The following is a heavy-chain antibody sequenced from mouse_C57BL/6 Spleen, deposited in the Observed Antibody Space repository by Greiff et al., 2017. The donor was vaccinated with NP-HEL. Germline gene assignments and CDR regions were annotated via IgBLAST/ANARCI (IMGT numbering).Heavy chain of an antibody. V-gene: IGHV1-26*01. CDR2: INPNNGGT. CDR1: GYTFTDYY. Sequence: EVQLQQSGPELVKPGASVKISCKASGYTFTDYYMNWVKQSHGKSLEWIGDINPNNGGTSYNQKFKGKATLTVDKSSSTAYMELRSLTSEDSAVYYCARVGGYYGGYFDVWGTGTTVTVSS. J-gene: IGHJ1*03. CDR3: ARVGGYYGGYFDV. D-gene: IGHD1-1*01.